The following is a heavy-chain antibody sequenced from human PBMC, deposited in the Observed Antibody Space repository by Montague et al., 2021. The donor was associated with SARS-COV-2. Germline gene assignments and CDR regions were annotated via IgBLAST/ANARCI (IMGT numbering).Heavy chain of an antibody. CDR1: GGSISSGGYY. Sequence: TLSLTCTVSGGSISSGGYYWSWIRQHPGKGLEWIGYIYYSGSTYYNPSLKSRVTISVDTSKNQFSLKLSSVTAADTAVYYCACYVDNSGWVIPRGSESFDYWGQGTLVTVSS. CDR2: IYYSGST. D-gene: IGHD6-19*01. J-gene: IGHJ4*02. V-gene: IGHV4-31*03. CDR3: ACYVDNSGWVIPRGSESFDY.